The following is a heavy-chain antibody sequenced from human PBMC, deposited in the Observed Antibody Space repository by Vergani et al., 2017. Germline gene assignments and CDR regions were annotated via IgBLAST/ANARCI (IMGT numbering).Heavy chain of an antibody. CDR2: IYYSGST. CDR1: GGSISSYY. Sequence: QVQLQESGPGLVKPSETLSLSCTVSGGSISSYYWCWIRQPPGKGLEWIGYIYYSGSTNYNSSLKSRVTISVDTSKNQFFLKLSSVTAADTAVYYCARGGMRYCSSTSCPSFDYWGQGTLVTVSS. J-gene: IGHJ4*02. D-gene: IGHD2-2*01. CDR3: ARGGMRYCSSTSCPSFDY. V-gene: IGHV4-59*01.